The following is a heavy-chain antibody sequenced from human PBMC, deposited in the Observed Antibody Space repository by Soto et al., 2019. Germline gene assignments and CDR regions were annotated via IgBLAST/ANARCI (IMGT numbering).Heavy chain of an antibody. J-gene: IGHJ4*02. CDR1: GGSISSYY. CDR3: ARARRPSSGYYYGFDY. Sequence: SETLSLTCTVSGGSISSYYWSWIRQPPGKGLEWIGYIYYSGSTNYNPSLKSRVTISVDTSKNQFSLKLSSVTAADTAVYYCARARRPSSGYYYGFDYWGQGTLVTVSS. D-gene: IGHD3-22*01. V-gene: IGHV4-59*01. CDR2: IYYSGST.